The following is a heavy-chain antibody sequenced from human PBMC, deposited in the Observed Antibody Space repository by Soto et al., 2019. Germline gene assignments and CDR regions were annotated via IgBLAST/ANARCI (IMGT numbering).Heavy chain of an antibody. D-gene: IGHD6-13*01. J-gene: IGHJ5*02. V-gene: IGHV1-69*02. Sequence: QVQLVQSGAEVKKPGSSVKVSCKASGGTFSSYTISWVRQAPGQGLEWMGRIIPILGIANYAQKFQGRVAITADKSTRTAYMELSSLRSEDTAVYYCARVRIAAAGTDWFDPWGQGTLVTVSS. CDR3: ARVRIAAAGTDWFDP. CDR1: GGTFSSYT. CDR2: IIPILGIA.